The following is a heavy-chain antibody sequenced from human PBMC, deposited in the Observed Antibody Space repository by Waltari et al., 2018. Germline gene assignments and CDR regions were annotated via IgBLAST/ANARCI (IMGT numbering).Heavy chain of an antibody. J-gene: IGHJ6*03. V-gene: IGHV1-69*04. D-gene: IGHD3-3*01. CDR3: ATSLRFFGYMDV. CDR2: IIPILGEA. CDR1: GGTFGNNA. Sequence: VQLVQSGAEVKKPGSSVNVSCKASGGTFGNNAITWARQAPGQGLEWIGGIIPILGEANNAQKFQGRVTINADKSTNTVYMEWSRLRSEDTAVYYCATSLRFFGYMDVWGKGTTVAVSS.